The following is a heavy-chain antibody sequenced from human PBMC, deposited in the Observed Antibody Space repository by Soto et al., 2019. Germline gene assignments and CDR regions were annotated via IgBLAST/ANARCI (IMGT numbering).Heavy chain of an antibody. V-gene: IGHV3-48*02. CDR2: ISSSSSTI. J-gene: IGHJ4*02. D-gene: IGHD2-21*02. Sequence: EVQLVESGGGLVQPGGSLRLSCAASGFTFSSYSMNWVCQAPGKGLEWVSYISSSSSTIYNADSVKGRFTISRDNAKNSLYLQMNSLRDEDTAVYYCARAAYCGGDCYNANFDYWGQGTLVTVSS. CDR1: GFTFSSYS. CDR3: ARAAYCGGDCYNANFDY.